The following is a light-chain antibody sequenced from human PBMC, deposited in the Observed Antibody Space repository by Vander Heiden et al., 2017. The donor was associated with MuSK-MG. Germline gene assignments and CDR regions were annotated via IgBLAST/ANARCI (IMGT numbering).Light chain of an antibody. J-gene: IGLJ7*01. Sequence: QAVVTQEPALTVSPGGTVTLTCASSTGAVTSGHYPNWYQPKPAPAPMLRMYSARNKDSWTPARFSGSLLGGKAALTLSDVQAEDEADDYSLLYYGGSDGCVGG. CDR3: LLYYGGSDGC. V-gene: IGLV7-43*01. CDR2: SAR. CDR1: TGAVTSGHY.